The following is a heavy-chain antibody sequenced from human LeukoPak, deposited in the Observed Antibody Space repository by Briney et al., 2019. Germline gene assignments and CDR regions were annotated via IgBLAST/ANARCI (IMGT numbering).Heavy chain of an antibody. CDR3: ARKRKIANAFDI. D-gene: IGHD6-13*01. CDR2: IYTSGST. V-gene: IGHV4-4*07. J-gene: IGHJ3*02. Sequence: SETLSLTCTVSGGSNSSYYWSWIRQPAGKGLEWIGRIYTSGSTNYNPSLKSRVTMSVDTSKHQFSLKLSSVTAADTAVYYCARKRKIANAFDIWGQGTMVTVSS. CDR1: GGSNSSYY.